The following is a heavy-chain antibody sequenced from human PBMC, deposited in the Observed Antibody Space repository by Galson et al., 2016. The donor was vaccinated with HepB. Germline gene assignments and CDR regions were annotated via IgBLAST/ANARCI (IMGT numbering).Heavy chain of an antibody. CDR3: ASLHRQSGVWIKLAPYLFDL. CDR2: IYDSGST. J-gene: IGHJ4*02. V-gene: IGHV4-39*01. Sequence: SETLSLTCTVSGGSISSSAHYCGWIRQPPGKGPEWIATIYDSGSTYYKPSLRSRLAISVDTPKGQFSLRLRSVTAADTAVYHCASLHRQSGVWIKLAPYLFDLWGQGNMVTVSS. D-gene: IGHD5-18*01. CDR1: GGSISSSAHY.